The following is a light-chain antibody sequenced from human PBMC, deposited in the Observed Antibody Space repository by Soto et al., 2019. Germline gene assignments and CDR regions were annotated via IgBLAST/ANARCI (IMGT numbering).Light chain of an antibody. CDR2: LGS. V-gene: IGKV2-28*01. J-gene: IGKJ2*01. Sequence: IVMTQSPLSLLVTPGEPASISCRSSQSLLHTNSHKYLGWDVQKPGQSPQLLIYLGSNRASGVHDRVSGSGSGTVCTLKISRVEAEEVGVYFGMQALGNPRTFGQGTKVQVK. CDR1: QSLLHTNSHKY. CDR3: MQALGNPRT.